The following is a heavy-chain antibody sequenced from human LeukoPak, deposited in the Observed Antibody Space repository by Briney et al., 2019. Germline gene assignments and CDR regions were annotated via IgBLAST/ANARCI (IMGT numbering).Heavy chain of an antibody. J-gene: IGHJ5*02. CDR2: IYYSGST. CDR1: GGSISSYY. CDR3: ARDFGAAGWFDP. Sequence: PSETLSLTXTVSGGSISSYYWSWIRQAPGKGLEWIGYIYYSGSTNYNPSLKSRVTISVDTSKNQFSLKLSSVTAADTAVYYCARDFGAAGWFDPWGQGTLVTVSS. V-gene: IGHV4-59*01. D-gene: IGHD6-13*01.